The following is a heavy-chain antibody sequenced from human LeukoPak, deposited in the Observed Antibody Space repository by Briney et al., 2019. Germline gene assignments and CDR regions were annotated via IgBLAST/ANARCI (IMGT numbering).Heavy chain of an antibody. J-gene: IGHJ3*02. CDR2: INLYSGGA. D-gene: IGHD2-8*01. CDR3: ARDNRYYDAFDI. V-gene: IGHV1-2*02. CDR1: GYTFTDYH. Sequence: GASVKLSCKASGYTFTDYHMHWVRQAPGQGLEWMGCINLYSGGAHYAQKFQDRLSMTRDTSINTAYMELSSLRSDDTAVYYCARDNRYYDAFDIWGQGTMVTVSS.